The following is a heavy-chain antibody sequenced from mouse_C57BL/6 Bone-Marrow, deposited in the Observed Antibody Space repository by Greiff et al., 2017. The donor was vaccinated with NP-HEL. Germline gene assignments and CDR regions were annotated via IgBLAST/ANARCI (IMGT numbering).Heavy chain of an antibody. CDR2: INPNNGGT. D-gene: IGHD2-3*01. V-gene: IGHV1-18*01. Sequence: VQLQQSGPELVKPGASVKIPCKASGYTFTDHNMDWVKQSHGKSLEWIGDINPNNGGTIYNQKFKGKATLTVDKSSSTAYMELRSLTSEDTAVYYCARPLYDGYLYYFDYWGQGTTLTVSS. CDR1: GYTFTDHN. J-gene: IGHJ2*01. CDR3: ARPLYDGYLYYFDY.